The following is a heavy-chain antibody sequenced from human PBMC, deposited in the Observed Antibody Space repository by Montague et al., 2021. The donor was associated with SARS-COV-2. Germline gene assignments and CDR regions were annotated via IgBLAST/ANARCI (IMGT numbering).Heavy chain of an antibody. Sequence: SETLSLTCAVYGGSFSGYYWNWIRQPPGKGLEWIGEINHSGSTNYNPSLKSRVTISVDTSKNQFSLKLSSVTAVDTAVYYCARVVGFDFDYWGQGTLVTVSS. CDR1: GGSFSGYY. J-gene: IGHJ4*02. D-gene: IGHD2-21*01. CDR3: ARVVGFDFDY. V-gene: IGHV4-34*01. CDR2: INHSGST.